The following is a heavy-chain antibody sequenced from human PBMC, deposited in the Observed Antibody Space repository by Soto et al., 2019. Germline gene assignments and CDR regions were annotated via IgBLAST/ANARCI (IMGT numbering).Heavy chain of an antibody. J-gene: IGHJ6*02. Sequence: SETLSLTCTVSGGSISSYYWSWIRQPPGKGLEWIGYIYYSGSTNYNPSLKSRVTISVDTSKNQFSLKLSSVTAADTAVYYCAGQDSSSDHYYYYYGMDVWGQGTTVTVSS. D-gene: IGHD6-6*01. V-gene: IGHV4-59*01. CDR3: AGQDSSSDHYYYYYGMDV. CDR2: IYYSGST. CDR1: GGSISSYY.